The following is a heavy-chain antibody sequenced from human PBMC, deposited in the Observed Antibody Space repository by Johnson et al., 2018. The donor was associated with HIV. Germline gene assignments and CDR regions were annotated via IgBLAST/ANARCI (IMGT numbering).Heavy chain of an antibody. CDR3: ARSVNAGRPFDI. CDR2: IGTAGDT. J-gene: IGHJ3*02. Sequence: VQLVESGGGVVQPGGSLRLSCAASGFTFSSYGMHWVRQAPGKGLEWVSAIGTAGDTYYPGSVKGRFTISRDNAKNSLYLQMNSLRAEDTAVYYCARSVNAGRPFDILGQGTLVTVSS. CDR1: GFTFSSYG. D-gene: IGHD2-8*01. V-gene: IGHV3-13*01.